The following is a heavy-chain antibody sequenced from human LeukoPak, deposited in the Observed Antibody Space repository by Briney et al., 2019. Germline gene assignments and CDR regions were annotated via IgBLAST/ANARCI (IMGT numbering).Heavy chain of an antibody. CDR3: ARFRGSCGFDY. CDR1: GGSFSGYY. J-gene: IGHJ4*02. D-gene: IGHD2-2*01. CDR2: INHSGST. V-gene: IGHV4-34*01. Sequence: SETLSLTCAVYGGSFSGYYWSWIRQPPGKGLEWIGEINHSGSTNYNPSLKSRVTISVDKSKNQFSLKLSSVTAADTAVYYCARFRGSCGFDYWGQGTLVTVSS.